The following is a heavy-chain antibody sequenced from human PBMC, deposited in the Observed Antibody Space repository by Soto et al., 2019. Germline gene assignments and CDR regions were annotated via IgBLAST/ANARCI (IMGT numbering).Heavy chain of an antibody. CDR3: AKGRSYYYYYGVDV. CDR1: GFTFNNYA. Sequence: PGGSLRLSCAASGFTFNNYAMSWVRQAPGKGLEWVSGISGSGGSTNYADSVKGRFTISRDNSKSTLYLQMNSLRAEDTALYYCAKGRSYYYYYGVDVWGQGTTVSVSS. J-gene: IGHJ6*02. CDR2: ISGSGGST. V-gene: IGHV3-23*01.